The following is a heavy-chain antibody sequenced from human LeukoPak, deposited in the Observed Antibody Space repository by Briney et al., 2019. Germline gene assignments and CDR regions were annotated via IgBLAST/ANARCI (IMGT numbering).Heavy chain of an antibody. J-gene: IGHJ4*02. CDR3: SAILYH. V-gene: IGHV3-7*01. D-gene: IGHD2-2*01. CDR2: INQDASQT. Sequence: PGGSLRLSCVASGFTSGHIFTDYWMPWVPQVPGKGLEWVANINQDASQTYYLDSVKARFTISRDNAKESVSLQMNSLRAEDTAIYYCSAILYHWGQGTLVTVSS. CDR1: GFTSGHIFTDYW.